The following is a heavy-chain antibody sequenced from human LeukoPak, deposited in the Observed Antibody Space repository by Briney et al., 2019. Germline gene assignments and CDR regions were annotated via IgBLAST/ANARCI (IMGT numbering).Heavy chain of an antibody. CDR1: GFTFSTYG. CDR2: VSGSGGST. CDR3: ATALPHSYDNSAYFYY. D-gene: IGHD3-22*01. Sequence: GVLRLSCAASGFTFSTYGMSWVRQAPGKGLEWVSGVSGSGGSTYYADSVKGRFTISRDNSKNTLYLQMNSLRVEDTAVYYCATALPHSYDNSAYFYYWGQGTLVTVSS. J-gene: IGHJ4*02. V-gene: IGHV3-23*01.